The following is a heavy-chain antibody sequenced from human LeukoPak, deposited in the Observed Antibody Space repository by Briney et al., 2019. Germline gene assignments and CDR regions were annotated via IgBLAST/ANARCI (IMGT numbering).Heavy chain of an antibody. CDR2: IYPGDSDT. Sequence: GESLKISCKGSGYTFTSYWIGWVRQMPGKGLEWMGIIYPGDSDTRYSPSFQGQVTISADKSINTAYLQWRSLKASDTAMYYCMRLGRVGYNLVDYWGQGTLVTVSS. V-gene: IGHV5-51*01. D-gene: IGHD5-24*01. CDR1: GYTFTSYW. J-gene: IGHJ4*02. CDR3: MRLGRVGYNLVDY.